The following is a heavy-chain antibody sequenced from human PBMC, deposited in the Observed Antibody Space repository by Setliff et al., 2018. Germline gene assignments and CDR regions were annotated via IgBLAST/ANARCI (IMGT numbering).Heavy chain of an antibody. J-gene: IGHJ4*02. Sequence: GSLRLSCAASGFTFSSYAMSWVRQAPGKGLEWVSAISGSGTSTYYADSVKGRFTISRDNSKNTLYLQMNSLRAEDTAVYYCAKKSCSGGSCYPPGFDCWGQGTLVTVSS. CDR3: AKKSCSGGSCYPPGFDC. CDR2: ISGSGTST. CDR1: GFTFSSYA. V-gene: IGHV3-23*01. D-gene: IGHD2-15*01.